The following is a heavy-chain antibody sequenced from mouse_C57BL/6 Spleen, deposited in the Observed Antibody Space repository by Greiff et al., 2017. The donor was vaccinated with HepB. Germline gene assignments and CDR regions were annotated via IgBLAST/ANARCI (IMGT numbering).Heavy chain of an antibody. CDR1: GYTFTSYW. J-gene: IGHJ1*03. D-gene: IGHD1-1*01. CDR2: INPSNGGT. V-gene: IGHV1-53*01. Sequence: QVQLQQPGTELVKPGASVKLSCKASGYTFTSYWMHWVKQRPGQGLEWIGNINPSNGGTNYNEKFKSKATLTVDKSSSTSYMQLSSLTSEDSAVYYCARGAYGSGYFDVWGTGTTVTVSS. CDR3: ARGAYGSGYFDV.